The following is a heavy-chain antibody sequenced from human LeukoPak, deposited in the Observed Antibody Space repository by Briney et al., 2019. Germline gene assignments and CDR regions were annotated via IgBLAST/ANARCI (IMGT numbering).Heavy chain of an antibody. D-gene: IGHD6-19*01. J-gene: IGHJ4*02. CDR2: ISSNGGTT. CDR1: GFTFSSYA. V-gene: IGHV3-64*01. Sequence: PGGSLRLSCAASGFTFSSYAMHWVRQAPGKGLEYVSAISSNGGTTYYANSVKGRFTISRGNSKNTLYLQMGSLRAEDMAVYYCARSAVAAFRFDYWGQGTLVTVSS. CDR3: ARSAVAAFRFDY.